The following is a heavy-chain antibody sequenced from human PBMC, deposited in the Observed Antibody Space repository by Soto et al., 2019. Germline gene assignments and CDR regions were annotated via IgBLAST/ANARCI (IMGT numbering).Heavy chain of an antibody. D-gene: IGHD2-21*01. Sequence: QVQLQQSDPGLVRPSQTLTLTCTVSGGSISVEHYHWTWIRQPPGKGLEWIGYIHYSGSAYSNPSLPSPLSMSADTSQNLFSLTLASATPADTAVYSSVREDHGGERDYYGVDVWGQGTTVTASS. CDR3: VREDHGGERDYYGVDV. CDR1: GGSISVEHYH. J-gene: IGHJ6*02. CDR2: IHYSGSA. V-gene: IGHV4-30-4*01.